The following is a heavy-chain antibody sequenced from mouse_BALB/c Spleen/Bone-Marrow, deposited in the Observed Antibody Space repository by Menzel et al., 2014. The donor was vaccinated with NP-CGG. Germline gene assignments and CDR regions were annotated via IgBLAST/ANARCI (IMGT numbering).Heavy chain of an antibody. CDR1: GYTFNSYY. Sequence: QVQLQQSGAELVKPGASVKLSCKASGYTFNSYYMYWVKQRPGQGLEWIGEINPSNGGINFNEKFKSKATLTVDKSSSTAYMQLSSLTSEDSAVYYCTREGAYWGQGTLVTVSA. J-gene: IGHJ3*01. CDR3: TREGAY. CDR2: INPSNGGI. V-gene: IGHV1S81*02.